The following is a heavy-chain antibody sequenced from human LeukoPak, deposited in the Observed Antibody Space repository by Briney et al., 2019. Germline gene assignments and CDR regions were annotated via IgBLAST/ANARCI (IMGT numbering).Heavy chain of an antibody. CDR2: ISTDGKST. CDR1: GFTFSNYW. Sequence: GGSLRLPCVASGFTFSNYWMLWVRQAPGKGLMWVSLISTDGKSTRYAESVKGRFTISRDNAKNALYLQMDILRVEDTALYFCVRDYQFIQEVWGQGTTVTVSS. CDR3: VRDYQFIQEV. D-gene: IGHD2-2*01. J-gene: IGHJ6*02. V-gene: IGHV3-74*01.